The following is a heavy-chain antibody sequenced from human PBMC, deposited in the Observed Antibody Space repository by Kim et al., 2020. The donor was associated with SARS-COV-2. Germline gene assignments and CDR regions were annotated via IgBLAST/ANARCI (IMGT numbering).Heavy chain of an antibody. D-gene: IGHD2-15*01. J-gene: IGHJ6*02. CDR3: ARHGPGYCSGGSCSARTYYYYGMDV. V-gene: IGHV5-51*01. CDR1: GYSFTSYW. CDR2: IYPGDSDT. Sequence: GESLKISRKGSGYSFTSYWIGWVRQMPGKGLEWMGIIYPGDSDTRYSPSFQGQVTISADKSISTAYLQWSSLKASDTAMYYCARHGPGYCSGGSCSARTYYYYGMDVWGQGTTVTVSS.